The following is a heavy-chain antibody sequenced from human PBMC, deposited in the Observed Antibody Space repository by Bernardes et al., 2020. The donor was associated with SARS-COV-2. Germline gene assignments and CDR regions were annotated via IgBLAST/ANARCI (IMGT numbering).Heavy chain of an antibody. CDR3: ARGQYSYGLYNTKGD. Sequence: GGSLRLSCAASGFTFSSSVMNWVRQAPGKGLEWVSYISTGGSTKYYADSVKGRFTISRDNAKNSLYLQMSSLRSEDTAVYYCARGQYSYGLYNTKGDWGQGTLVSVSS. V-gene: IGHV3-48*03. D-gene: IGHD5-18*01. J-gene: IGHJ4*02. CDR1: GFTFSSSV. CDR2: ISTGGSTK.